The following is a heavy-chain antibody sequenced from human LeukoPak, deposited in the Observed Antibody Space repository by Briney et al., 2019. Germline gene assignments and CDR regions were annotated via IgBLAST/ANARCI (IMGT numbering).Heavy chain of an antibody. J-gene: IGHJ4*02. CDR1: GFIFSSYA. CDR2: ISYDGSNK. D-gene: IGHD6-6*01. V-gene: IGHV3-30-3*01. CDR3: ARGGVGIAARRGDYFDY. Sequence: GRSLRLSCAASGFIFSSYAMHWVRQAPGKGLEWVAVISYDGSNKYYADSVKGRFTISRDNSKNTLYLQMNSLRAEDTAVYYCARGGVGIAARRGDYFDYWGQGTLVTVSS.